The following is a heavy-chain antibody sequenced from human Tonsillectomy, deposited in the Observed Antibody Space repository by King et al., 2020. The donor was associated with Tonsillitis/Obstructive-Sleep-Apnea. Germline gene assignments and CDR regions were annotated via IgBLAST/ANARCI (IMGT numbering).Heavy chain of an antibody. CDR1: GYTFTTYD. V-gene: IGHV1-18*01. CDR3: ARRGLSSSWYPFDY. D-gene: IGHD6-13*01. J-gene: IGHJ4*02. Sequence: QLVQSGAEVKKPGASVKVSCKASGYTFTTYDISWVRQAPGQGLERMGWISAYNGNTNNAQKLQGRVTMTTDTSTSTAYMELRSLRSDDTAVYYCARRGLSSSWYPFDYWGQGTLVTVSS. CDR2: ISAYNGNT.